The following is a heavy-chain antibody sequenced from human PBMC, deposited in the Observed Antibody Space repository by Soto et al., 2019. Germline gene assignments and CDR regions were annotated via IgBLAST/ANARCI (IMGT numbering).Heavy chain of an antibody. D-gene: IGHD3-22*01. Sequence: XGTLTLTCTVSGGSISSYYWSGIRQPSGKGLEWIGRIYTSGSTNYNPSLKSRVTMSVDTSKNQFSLKLSSVTAADTAVYYCARDQDYYDSSGYGGGAFDIWGQGTMVTVSS. V-gene: IGHV4-4*07. CDR1: GGSISSYY. J-gene: IGHJ3*02. CDR2: IYTSGST. CDR3: ARDQDYYDSSGYGGGAFDI.